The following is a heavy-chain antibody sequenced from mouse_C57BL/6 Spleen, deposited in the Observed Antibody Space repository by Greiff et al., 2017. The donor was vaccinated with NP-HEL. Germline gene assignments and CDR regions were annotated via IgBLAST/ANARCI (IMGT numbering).Heavy chain of an antibody. CDR2: IDPENGDT. Sequence: VQLQQSGAELVRPGASVKLSCTASGFNIKDDYMHWVKQRPEQGLEWIGWIDPENGDTHSAPTFPGKATLTADPSSNTAYLQLSSLTSEDAAVYYCTTESRGAWFAYWGQGTLVTVSA. CDR3: TTESRGAWFAY. J-gene: IGHJ3*01. V-gene: IGHV14-4*01. CDR1: GFNIKDDY. D-gene: IGHD1-1*01.